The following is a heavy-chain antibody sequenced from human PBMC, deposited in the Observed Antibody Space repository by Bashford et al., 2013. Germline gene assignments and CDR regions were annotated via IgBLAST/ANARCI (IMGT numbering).Heavy chain of an antibody. D-gene: IGHD3-22*01. V-gene: IGHV3-33*01. J-gene: IGHJ4*02. CDR3: ARNPYDSSGYSLDY. CDR2: IWYDGSNK. CDR1: GFTFSSYG. Sequence: GGSLRLSCAASGFTFSSYGMHWVRQAPGKGLEWVAVIWYDGSNKYYADSVKGRFTISRDNSKNTLYLQMNSLRAEDTAVYYCARNPYDSSGYSLDYWAREPGHRLL.